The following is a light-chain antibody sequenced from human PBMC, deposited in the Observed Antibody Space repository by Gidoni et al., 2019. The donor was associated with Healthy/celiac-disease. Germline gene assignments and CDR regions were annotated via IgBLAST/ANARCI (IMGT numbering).Light chain of an antibody. Sequence: IVLTQSPATLSLSPGERATPSYRASQSVSSYLAVYQPKPGQSPRPLISDASDWATVYPARFSGSGSGTDFTLTLSSLEPEDFAVYYCQQRSNWPPVTYXXXTRLEIK. V-gene: IGKV3-11*01. CDR2: DAS. CDR3: QQRSNWPPVT. J-gene: IGKJ5*01. CDR1: QSVSSY.